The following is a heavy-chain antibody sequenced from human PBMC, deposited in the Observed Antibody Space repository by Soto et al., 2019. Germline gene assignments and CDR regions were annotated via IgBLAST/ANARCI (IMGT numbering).Heavy chain of an antibody. D-gene: IGHD2-2*01. CDR2: ISSSSSTI. Sequence: GGSLRLSCASSGFTFSSYSMNWVRQAPGKGLEWVSYISSSSSTIYYSDSVKGRFTISRDNSNNTLYLQMNSLRAEDTAVYYCAKRKYCPSTTCFDYWGQGTLVTVSS. CDR1: GFTFSSYS. CDR3: AKRKYCPSTTCFDY. J-gene: IGHJ4*02. V-gene: IGHV3-48*01.